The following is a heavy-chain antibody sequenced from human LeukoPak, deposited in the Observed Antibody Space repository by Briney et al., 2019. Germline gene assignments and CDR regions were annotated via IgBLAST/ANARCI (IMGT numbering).Heavy chain of an antibody. J-gene: IGHJ4*02. V-gene: IGHV4-59*01. CDR1: GGSISSYY. D-gene: IGHD6-13*01. Sequence: SETLSLTCTVSGGSISSYYWSWIRQPPGKGLEWIGHIYYSGSTNYNPSLKSRVTISVDTSKNQFSLKLSSVTAADTAVYYCASSSSSWYYFDYWGQGTLVTVSS. CDR2: IYYSGST. CDR3: ASSSSSWYYFDY.